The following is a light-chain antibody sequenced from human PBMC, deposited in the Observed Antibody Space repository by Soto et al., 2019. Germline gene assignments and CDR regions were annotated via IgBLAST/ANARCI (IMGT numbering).Light chain of an antibody. V-gene: IGLV2-14*01. J-gene: IGLJ1*01. CDR1: SSDVDAFNY. Sequence: QSALTQPASVSGSPGQSISISCTGTSSDVDAFNYVSWYQQHPGRAPKLMIYEVSNRPSGVSNRFSGSKSVNTASLTISALQPEDEADYYCCSFTTSNTYVFGTGTKLTVL. CDR2: EVS. CDR3: CSFTTSNTYV.